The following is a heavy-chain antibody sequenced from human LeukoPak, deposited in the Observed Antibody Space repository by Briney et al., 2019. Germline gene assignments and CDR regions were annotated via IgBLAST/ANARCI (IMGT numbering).Heavy chain of an antibody. CDR1: GFTFSSYE. Sequence: PGGSLRLSCAASGFTFSSYEMNWVRQAPGKGLEWVSYISSSGSTIYYADSVKGRFTISRDNAKNSLYLQMNSLRAEDTAVYYCARAERSRKDYGGNSGVFGHAFDIWGQGTMVTVSS. D-gene: IGHD4-23*01. V-gene: IGHV3-48*03. J-gene: IGHJ3*02. CDR2: ISSSGSTI. CDR3: ARAERSRKDYGGNSGVFGHAFDI.